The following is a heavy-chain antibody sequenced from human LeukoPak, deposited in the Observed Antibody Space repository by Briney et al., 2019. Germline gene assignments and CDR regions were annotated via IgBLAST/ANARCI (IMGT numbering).Heavy chain of an antibody. CDR1: GFTLTSHS. J-gene: IGHJ4*02. CDR2: LSHVWSIA. D-gene: IGHD1-1*01. V-gene: IGHV3-30*04. Sequence: GGSLRLSCDASGFTLTSHSVLWVRQSPGKGLDGVAGLSHVWSIAFYSDSVKGRFTVSKDNFNNTLFLQMNSLRVEDSAVYYCARDIRGYIQSDGYFDHWGRGTQVPVSS. CDR3: ARDIRGYIQSDGYFDH.